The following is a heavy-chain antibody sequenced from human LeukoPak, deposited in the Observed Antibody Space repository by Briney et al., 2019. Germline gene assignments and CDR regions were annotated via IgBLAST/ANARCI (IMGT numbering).Heavy chain of an antibody. V-gene: IGHV1-69*13. D-gene: IGHD5-18*01. CDR1: RYTFTSHD. J-gene: IGHJ4*02. Sequence: ASVKVSCKASRYTFTSHDINWVRQAPGQGLEWMGGIIPIFGTANYAQKFQGRVTITADESTSTAYMELSSLRSEDTAVYYCARHRDTAMAKYFDYWGQGTLVTVSS. CDR3: ARHRDTAMAKYFDY. CDR2: IIPIFGTA.